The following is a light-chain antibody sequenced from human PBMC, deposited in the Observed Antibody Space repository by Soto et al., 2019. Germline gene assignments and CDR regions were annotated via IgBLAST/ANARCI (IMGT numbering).Light chain of an antibody. CDR3: LQDYNYPRT. J-gene: IGKJ1*01. CDR2: GAS. V-gene: IGKV1-6*01. CDR1: QGIGND. Sequence: AIQMTQSPSSLSASVGDRITITCRASQGIGNDLGWYQQKPGKAPKLLIYGASSLQSGVPSRFSGSGSGTHFTLTINSLQPDDFANSYCLQDYNYPRTFGQGTKVESK.